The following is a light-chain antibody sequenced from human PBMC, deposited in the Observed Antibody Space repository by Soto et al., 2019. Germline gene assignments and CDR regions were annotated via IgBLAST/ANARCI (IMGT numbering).Light chain of an antibody. J-gene: IGKJ1*01. V-gene: IGKV1-5*03. Sequence: DIQVTQSPSTLSASLGDRGTLTWRPSQSISSRLAWHQQKPGKPPKPLIDKASSLGSGVPSSVTGWGSGTEFTLSIMSLQDDEFAKYYCQQYNSYSFGQGTNVEIK. CDR2: KAS. CDR1: QSISSR. CDR3: QQYNSYS.